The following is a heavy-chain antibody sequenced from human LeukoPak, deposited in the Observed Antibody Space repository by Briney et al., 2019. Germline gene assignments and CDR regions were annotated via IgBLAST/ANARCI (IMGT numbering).Heavy chain of an antibody. CDR2: IRYDGSNK. CDR3: AKEWELTY. J-gene: IGHJ4*02. Sequence: LPGGSLRLSYAASGFTFSSYGMHWVRQAPGKGLEWVAFIRYDGSNKFYADSVKGRFTISRDNPRNTLYLQMNSLRAEDTAMYHCAKEWELTYWGQGTLVTVSS. D-gene: IGHD1-26*01. V-gene: IGHV3-30*02. CDR1: GFTFSSYG.